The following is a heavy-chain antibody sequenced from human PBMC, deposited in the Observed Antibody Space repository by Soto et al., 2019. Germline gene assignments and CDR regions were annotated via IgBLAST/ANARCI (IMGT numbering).Heavy chain of an antibody. Sequence: GGSLRLSCAASGFTFSNAWMSWVRQAPGKGLEWVGRIKSKTDGGTTDYAAPVKGRFTISRDDSKNTLYLQMNSLKTEDTAVYYCTTDGSIAARPFTNYWGQGTLVTVSS. CDR2: IKSKTDGGTT. J-gene: IGHJ4*02. CDR3: TTDGSIAARPFTNY. V-gene: IGHV3-15*01. CDR1: GFTFSNAW. D-gene: IGHD6-6*01.